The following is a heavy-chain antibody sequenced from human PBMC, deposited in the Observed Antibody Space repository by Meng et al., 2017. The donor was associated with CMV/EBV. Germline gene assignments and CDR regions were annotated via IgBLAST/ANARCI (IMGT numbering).Heavy chain of an antibody. CDR1: GGSISSSSYY. Sequence: GSLRLSCTVSGGSISSSSYYWGWLRQPPGKGLEWVGTIYYSGSPYYNPSLQNRVTISVDTSKNQFSLKLSFVTAADTAVYYCSRVNPNYYFYGMDVWGQGTTVTVSS. CDR3: SRVNPNYYFYGMDV. V-gene: IGHV4-39*07. J-gene: IGHJ6*02. CDR2: IYYSGSP.